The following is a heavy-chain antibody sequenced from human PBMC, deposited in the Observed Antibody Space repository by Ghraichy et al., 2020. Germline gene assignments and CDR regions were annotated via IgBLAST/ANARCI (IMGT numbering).Heavy chain of an antibody. CDR1: GFSLSTSGMC. D-gene: IGHD3-22*01. Sequence: SGPTLVKPTQTLTLTCTFSGFSLSTSGMCVSWIRQPPGKALEWLARIDWDDDKYYSTSLKTRLTISKDTSKNQVVLTMTNMNPVDTATYYCARILPPGPVVSSDYYFDYWGQGTLVTVSS. V-gene: IGHV2-70*11. CDR2: IDWDDDK. J-gene: IGHJ4*02. CDR3: ARILPPGPVVSSDYYFDY.